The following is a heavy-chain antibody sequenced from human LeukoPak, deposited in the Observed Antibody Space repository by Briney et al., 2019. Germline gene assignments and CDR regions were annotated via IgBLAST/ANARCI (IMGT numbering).Heavy chain of an antibody. CDR1: GVSIISSNYY. V-gene: IGHV4-39*01. D-gene: IGHD6-13*01. CDR2: VFYTGTT. Sequence: PSETLSLTCTVSGVSIISSNYYWGWFRQPPGKGLQWIASVFYTGTTRHNPSLKSRVPISVDTSKNEFSLSLSSVTAEDTAMYYCARRLGSSADGILKYYFDYWGQGTLVTVSS. CDR3: ARRLGSSADGILKYYFDY. J-gene: IGHJ4*02.